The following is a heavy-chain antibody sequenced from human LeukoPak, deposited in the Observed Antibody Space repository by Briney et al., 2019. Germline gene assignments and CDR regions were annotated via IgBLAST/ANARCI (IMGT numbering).Heavy chain of an antibody. V-gene: IGHV5-51*01. CDR3: ARWDILTGYDYYYCYYGMDV. CDR2: IYPGDSDT. CDR1: GYIFTTYW. J-gene: IGHJ6*02. D-gene: IGHD3-9*01. Sequence: PGESLKISCKGSGYIFTTYWIGWVRQMPGKGLEWMGIIYPGDSDTRYSPSFQGQVTISADKSISTAYLQWSSLKASDTAMYYCARWDILTGYDYYYCYYGMDVWGQGTTVTVSS.